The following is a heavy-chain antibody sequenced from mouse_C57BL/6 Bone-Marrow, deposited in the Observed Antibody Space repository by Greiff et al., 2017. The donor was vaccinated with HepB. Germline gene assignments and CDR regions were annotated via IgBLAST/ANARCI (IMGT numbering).Heavy chain of an antibody. CDR3: AKKSNYVDYYAMDY. Sequence: VQLQQSGPGLVQPSQSLSITCTVSGFSLTSYGVHWVRQSPGKGLEWLGVIWRGGSTDYNAAFMSRLSITKDNSKSQVFFKMNSLQADDTAIYYCAKKSNYVDYYAMDYWGQGTSVTVSS. CDR2: IWRGGST. D-gene: IGHD2-5*01. V-gene: IGHV2-5*01. J-gene: IGHJ4*01. CDR1: GFSLTSYG.